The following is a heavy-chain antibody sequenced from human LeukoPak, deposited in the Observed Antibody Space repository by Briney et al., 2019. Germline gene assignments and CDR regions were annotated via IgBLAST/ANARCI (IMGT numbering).Heavy chain of an antibody. Sequence: PGGSLRLSCAASGFTFTSYGIHWVRQAPGKGLEWVAVISYDASNKYYADSVKGRFTISRDNSKNTLYLQMNSLRAEDTAVYYCARDVGLDCSGGSCSNYFDYWGQGTLVTVSS. CDR1: GFTFTSYG. CDR3: ARDVGLDCSGGSCSNYFDY. D-gene: IGHD2-15*01. J-gene: IGHJ4*02. CDR2: ISYDASNK. V-gene: IGHV3-30*03.